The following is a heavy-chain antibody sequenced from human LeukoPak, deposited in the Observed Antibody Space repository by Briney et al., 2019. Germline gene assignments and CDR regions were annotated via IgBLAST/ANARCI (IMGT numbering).Heavy chain of an antibody. J-gene: IGHJ5*02. V-gene: IGHV3-33*01. Sequence: GGSLRLSCAAPGFTFSSYGMHWVRQAPGKGLEWVAVIWYDGSNKYYADSVKGRFTISRDNSKNTLYLQMNSLRAEDTAVYCCARSITMVRGVIMNWFDPWGQGTLVTVSS. CDR2: IWYDGSNK. D-gene: IGHD3-10*01. CDR3: ARSITMVRGVIMNWFDP. CDR1: GFTFSSYG.